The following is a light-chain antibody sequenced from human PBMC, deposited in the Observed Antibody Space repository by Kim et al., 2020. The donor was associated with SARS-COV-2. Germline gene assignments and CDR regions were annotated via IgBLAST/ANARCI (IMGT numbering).Light chain of an antibody. J-gene: IGLJ3*02. CDR3: SSHTSTNTLVV. V-gene: IGLV2-14*03. CDR2: AVS. Sequence: QSALTQPASVSGSPGQSITISCTGISSDLGNYDYVSWYQQHPGKAPKLIIYAVSNRPSGVSNRFSGSKSGNTASLTISGLQAEDEADYYCSSHTSTNTLVVFGGGTKLTVL. CDR1: SSDLGNYDY.